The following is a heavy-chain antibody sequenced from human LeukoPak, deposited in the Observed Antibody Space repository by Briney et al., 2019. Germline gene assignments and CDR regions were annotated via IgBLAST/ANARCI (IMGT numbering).Heavy chain of an antibody. CDR1: GGSFSGYY. J-gene: IGHJ4*02. CDR3: VRGEDYYDQWYFDY. Sequence: SETLSLTCAVYGGSFSGYYWTWIRQPPGKGLEWIGEINHSGITNYNPSLKSRVTISVDTSKNQFSLKLSSVTAADTAVYYCVRGEDYYDQWYFDYWGQGTLVTVSS. CDR2: INHSGIT. V-gene: IGHV4-34*01. D-gene: IGHD3-22*01.